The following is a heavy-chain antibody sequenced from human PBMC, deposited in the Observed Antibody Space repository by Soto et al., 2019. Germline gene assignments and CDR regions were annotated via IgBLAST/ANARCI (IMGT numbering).Heavy chain of an antibody. CDR2: IFYTGST. V-gene: IGHV4-31*03. D-gene: IGHD6-19*01. CDR3: ARGGSSDWQVALDI. J-gene: IGHJ3*02. Sequence: ASETLSLTCTVSGGSINSGGYYWSWIRQHPGKGLEWIGKIFYTGSTTYNPSLKSRVTISVDTSKNQFSLKLKSVTAADTAVYYCARGGSSDWQVALDIWGQGTMVTVSS. CDR1: GGSINSGGYY.